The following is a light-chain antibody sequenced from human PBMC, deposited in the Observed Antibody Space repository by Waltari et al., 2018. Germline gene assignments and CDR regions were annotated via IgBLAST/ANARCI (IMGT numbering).Light chain of an antibody. V-gene: IGKV1-39*01. Sequence: DIQMTQSPSSLSASVGDSVTITCRASQGFSSHLNWYQQKPRKAPMPLIYLTSNLQRGVPSKFSGSGSGTDFSLNNSSLQPEDFATYYCPHHHIYPFTFGPGTKVDIK. CDR2: LTS. CDR1: QGFSSH. J-gene: IGKJ3*01. CDR3: PHHHIYPFT.